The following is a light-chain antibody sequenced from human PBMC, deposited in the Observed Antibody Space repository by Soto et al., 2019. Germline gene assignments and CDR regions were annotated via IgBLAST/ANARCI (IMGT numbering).Light chain of an antibody. CDR2: GAS. J-gene: IGKJ1*01. Sequence: EIVLTQSPGTLSLSPGERATLSCRASQTMRSSHLAWYQQKPGQAPRLLIYGASTRTFDVPDRFSGSGSGTDFTLTISRLEPEDLAVYYCQQYDYSVWTFGQGTKVDIK. CDR3: QQYDYSVWT. CDR1: QTMRSSH. V-gene: IGKV3-20*01.